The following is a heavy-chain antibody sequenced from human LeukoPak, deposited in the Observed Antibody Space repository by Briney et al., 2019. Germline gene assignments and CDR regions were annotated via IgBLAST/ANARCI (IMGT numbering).Heavy chain of an antibody. Sequence: GGSLRLSCAASGFDFGAFEMNWVRQAPGKGLEWVAYFAGSDTTKYYADSVRGRFTISRDNAKNSLYLQMNSLRAEDTALYYCTTLGYRLDFWGQGTLVTVSS. CDR3: TTLGYRLDF. CDR2: FAGSDTTK. J-gene: IGHJ4*02. D-gene: IGHD3-16*02. V-gene: IGHV3-48*03. CDR1: GFDFGAFE.